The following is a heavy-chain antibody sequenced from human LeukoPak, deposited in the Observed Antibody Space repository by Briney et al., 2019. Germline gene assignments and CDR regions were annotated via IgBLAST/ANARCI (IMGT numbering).Heavy chain of an antibody. V-gene: IGHV4-59*12. CDR3: VRDRRDYSGSCLDS. Sequence: PSETLSLTCTVSGGSISSYYWSWIRQPPGKGLEWIGYIYYSGSTNYNPSLKSRVTISVDTSKNQFSLKLSSVTAADTAVYYCVRDRRDYSGSCLDSWGQGTLVTVSS. D-gene: IGHD5-12*01. J-gene: IGHJ5*01. CDR2: IYYSGST. CDR1: GGSISSYY.